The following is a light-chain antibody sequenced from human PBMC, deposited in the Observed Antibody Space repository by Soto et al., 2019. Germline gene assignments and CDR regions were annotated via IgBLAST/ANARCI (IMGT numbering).Light chain of an antibody. Sequence: MTQSPAALSVSPGESATLSCRASQSISSWLAWYQQKPGKAPKLLIYDASSLESGVPSRFSGSGSGTEFTLTISGLQPDDFATYYCQQFNSYPITFGQGTRLEIK. CDR2: DAS. CDR1: QSISSW. V-gene: IGKV1-5*01. CDR3: QQFNSYPIT. J-gene: IGKJ5*01.